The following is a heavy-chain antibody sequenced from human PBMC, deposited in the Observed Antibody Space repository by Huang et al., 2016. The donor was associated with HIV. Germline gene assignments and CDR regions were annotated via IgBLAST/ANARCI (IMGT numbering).Heavy chain of an antibody. Sequence: EVQLVQSGAEVKKPGESLKISCTGSGYSLSIYWIAWVRQMPGKGLEWVGLIYPFESKSTSSPSVEGHVSISVDKSINTVYLHWSSLKASDTAIYYCAKGRRAFDVWGQGTWVTVSS. CDR3: AKGRRAFDV. CDR2: IYPFESKS. J-gene: IGHJ3*01. V-gene: IGHV5-51*03. CDR1: GYSLSIYW.